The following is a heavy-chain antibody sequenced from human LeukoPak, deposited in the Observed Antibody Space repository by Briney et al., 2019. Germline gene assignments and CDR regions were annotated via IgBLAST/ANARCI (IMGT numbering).Heavy chain of an antibody. Sequence: GGSLRLSCAAPGFTFSSYGMHWVRQAPGKGLEWVAFIRYDGSNKYYADSVKGRFTISRDNSKNALYLQMNSLRAEDTAVYYCAKDRQGPFDIWGQGTMVTVSS. D-gene: IGHD6-6*01. CDR2: IRYDGSNK. J-gene: IGHJ3*02. CDR1: GFTFSSYG. CDR3: AKDRQGPFDI. V-gene: IGHV3-30*02.